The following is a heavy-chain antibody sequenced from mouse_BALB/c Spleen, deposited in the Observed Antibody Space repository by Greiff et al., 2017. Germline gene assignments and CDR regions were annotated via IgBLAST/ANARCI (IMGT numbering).Heavy chain of an antibody. CDR2: ISSGGST. J-gene: IGHJ1*01. D-gene: IGHD2-1*01. CDR3: ARNGNYEDWYLDV. CDR1: GFTFSSYA. Sequence: EVKLVESGGGLVKPGGSLKLSCAASGFTFSSYAMSWVRQTPEKRLEWVASISSGGSTYYPDSVKGRFTISRDNARNILYLQMSSLRSEDTAMYYCARNGNYEDWYLDVWGAGTTVTVSS. V-gene: IGHV5-6-5*01.